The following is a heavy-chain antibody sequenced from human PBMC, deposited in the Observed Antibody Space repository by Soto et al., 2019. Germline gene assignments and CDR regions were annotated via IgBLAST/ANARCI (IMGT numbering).Heavy chain of an antibody. J-gene: IGHJ4*02. CDR3: ARDLVHSSGYYPFDY. CDR1: GYTFTSYA. V-gene: IGHV1-3*01. CDR2: INAGNGNT. Sequence: ASVKVSCKTSGYTFTSYAMHWVRQAPGQRLEWMGWINAGNGNTKYSQKFQGRVTITRDTSASTAYMELSSLRSEDTAVYYCARDLVHSSGYYPFDYWGQGTLVTVSS. D-gene: IGHD3-22*01.